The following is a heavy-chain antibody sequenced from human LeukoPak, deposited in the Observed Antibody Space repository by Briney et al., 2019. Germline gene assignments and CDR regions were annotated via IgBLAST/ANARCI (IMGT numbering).Heavy chain of an antibody. Sequence: QPGGSLRLSCVASGFSLSTYGMHWVRQAPGKGLEWVALMWYDGSNKHYAGSVRGRFTISRDNSKNTLYLQMDSLRAEDTAVYYCARYCGGGNCYTGLDSWGQGTLVTVSS. D-gene: IGHD2-15*01. CDR2: MWYDGSNK. V-gene: IGHV3-33*01. CDR1: GFSLSTYG. CDR3: ARYCGGGNCYTGLDS. J-gene: IGHJ4*02.